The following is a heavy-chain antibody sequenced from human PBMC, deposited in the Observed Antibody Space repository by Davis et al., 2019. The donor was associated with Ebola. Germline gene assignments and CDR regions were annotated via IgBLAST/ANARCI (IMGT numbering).Heavy chain of an antibody. CDR1: GFTFSSNV. CDR3: AELHSSSSHI. D-gene: IGHD6-6*01. J-gene: IGHJ4*02. CDR2: ISDNGGST. Sequence: PGGSLRFSCEASGFTFSSNVMTWVRQAPGKGLEWVSTISDNGGSTHYADSVRGRFTVSRDNSTNTLYLQMNSLRAEDTALYYCAELHSSSSHIWGQGTLVTVSS. V-gene: IGHV3-23*01.